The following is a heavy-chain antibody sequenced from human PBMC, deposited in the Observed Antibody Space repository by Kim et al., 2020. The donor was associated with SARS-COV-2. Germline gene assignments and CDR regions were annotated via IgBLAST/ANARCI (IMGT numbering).Heavy chain of an antibody. D-gene: IGHD3-10*01. Sequence: SQTLSLTCAISGDSVSSNSAAWNWIRQSPSRGLEWLGRTYYRSKWYNDYAVSVKSRITINPDTSKNQFSLQLNSVTPEDTAVYYCARDRGTERITMVRGVTSFDYWGQGTLVTVSS. CDR3: ARDRGTERITMVRGVTSFDY. J-gene: IGHJ4*02. V-gene: IGHV6-1*01. CDR2: TYYRSKWYN. CDR1: GDSVSSNSAA.